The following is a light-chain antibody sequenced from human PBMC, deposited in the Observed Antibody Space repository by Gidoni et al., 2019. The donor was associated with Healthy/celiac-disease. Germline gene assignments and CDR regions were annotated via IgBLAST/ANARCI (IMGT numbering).Light chain of an antibody. CDR3: QQYGSSPPELT. CDR1: QSVSSSY. CDR2: GAS. Sequence: FVLTQSPGPLSLSPGERATLSCRASQSVSSSYLAWYQQKPGQAPRLLIYGASSRATGIPDRFSGSGSGTDFTLTISRLEPEDFAVYYCQQYGSSPPELTFGGGTKVEIK. V-gene: IGKV3-20*01. J-gene: IGKJ4*01.